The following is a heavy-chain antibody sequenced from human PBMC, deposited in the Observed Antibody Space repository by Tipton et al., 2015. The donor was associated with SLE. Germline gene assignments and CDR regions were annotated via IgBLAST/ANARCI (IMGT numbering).Heavy chain of an antibody. CDR3: ARDRVRDGDYWEDAFDI. CDR1: GGSISSGDYY. J-gene: IGHJ3*02. CDR2: IYSGGST. V-gene: IGHV4-30-4*01. Sequence: TLSLTCTVSGGSISSGDYYWSWIRQPPGKGLEWIGYIYSGGSTKYNPYFESRVTMSIDTSKNQFSLKVTSVTAADTAVYYCARDRVRDGDYWEDAFDIWGQGTMFTVSS. D-gene: IGHD4-17*01.